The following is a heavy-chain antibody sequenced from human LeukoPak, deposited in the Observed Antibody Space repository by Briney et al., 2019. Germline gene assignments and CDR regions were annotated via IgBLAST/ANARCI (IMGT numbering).Heavy chain of an antibody. D-gene: IGHD5-24*01. V-gene: IGHV3-23*01. Sequence: GSLRLSCAASGFTFSSYAMNRVRQAPGKGVEWVSGISTGGGSTYYADAVKGRFTISRDNSKNTLYMQMNRLRGEDTAVYSCAKNQEGYNNPPWYFDLWGRGTLVTVSS. J-gene: IGHJ2*01. CDR1: GFTFSSYA. CDR3: AKNQEGYNNPPWYFDL. CDR2: ISTGGGST.